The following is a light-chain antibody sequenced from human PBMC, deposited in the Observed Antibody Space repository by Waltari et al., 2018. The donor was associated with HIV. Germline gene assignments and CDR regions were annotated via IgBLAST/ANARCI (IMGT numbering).Light chain of an antibody. CDR2: WAS. V-gene: IGKV4-1*01. J-gene: IGKJ4*01. CDR3: QQYYTIPPT. CDR1: QSVLYTSNNKNF. Sequence: DIVMTQSPDSLAVSLGERASINCKSGQSVLYTSNNKNFLAWYQKKPGQPPKLLIYWASTRESGVPDRFTGSGSGTDFTLTINSLQAEDVAVYYCQQYYTIPPTFGGGTKVEI.